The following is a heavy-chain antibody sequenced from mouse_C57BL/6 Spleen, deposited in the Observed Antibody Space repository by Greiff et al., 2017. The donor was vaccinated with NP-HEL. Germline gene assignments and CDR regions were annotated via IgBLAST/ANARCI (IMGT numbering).Heavy chain of an antibody. D-gene: IGHD4-1*01. CDR1: GFTFSDYG. J-gene: IGHJ2*01. V-gene: IGHV5-17*01. CDR3: ARLGRGDYFDY. Sequence: EVHLVESGGGLVKPGGSLKLSCAAPGFTFSDYGTHWVRPAPKKGLEWVAYSSSGSRTIYYADTVKGRFTIFRDNAKNTLFLQMTSLRSEDTAMYYCARLGRGDYFDYWGQGPTLTVSS. CDR2: SSSGSRTI.